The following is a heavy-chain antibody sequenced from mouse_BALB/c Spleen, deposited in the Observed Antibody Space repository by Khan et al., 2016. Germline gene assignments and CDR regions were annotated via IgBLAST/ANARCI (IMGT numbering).Heavy chain of an antibody. V-gene: IGHV9-3*02. Sequence: QIQLVQSGPELKKPGETVKISCKASEYIFTNYGMNWVKQAPGKGLKWMGWINTNTGEPTYAEEFKGRFAFSLDASASTAYLQINNLKTEDSATYVCAGKGVYPYDAMDYWGQGTSVTVSS. D-gene: IGHD2-1*01. CDR1: EYIFTNYG. CDR3: AGKGVYPYDAMDY. CDR2: INTNTGEP. J-gene: IGHJ4*01.